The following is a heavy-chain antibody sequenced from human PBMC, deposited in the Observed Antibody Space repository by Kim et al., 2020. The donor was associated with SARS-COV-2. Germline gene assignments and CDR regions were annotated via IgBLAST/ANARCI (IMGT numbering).Heavy chain of an antibody. D-gene: IGHD6-13*01. Sequence: SETLSLTCTVSGGSINYYYWNWIRQPPGKGLEWSGYIFYRGHTIYNPSLESRVTISIDTSRNQSSLNLNSVTAADTAVYYCARGTAAVLFAFAARGQGT. CDR3: ARGTAAVLFAFAA. CDR2: IFYRGHT. V-gene: IGHV4-59*13. J-gene: IGHJ5*02. CDR1: GGSINYYY.